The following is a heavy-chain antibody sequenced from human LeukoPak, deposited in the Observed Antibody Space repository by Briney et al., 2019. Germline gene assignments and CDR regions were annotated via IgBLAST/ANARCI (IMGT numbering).Heavy chain of an antibody. CDR2: ISAYNGNT. V-gene: IGHV1-18*01. CDR1: GYTFTSYG. J-gene: IGHJ4*02. D-gene: IGHD3-10*01. CDR3: ARDLVTYYGSGSYD. Sequence: ASVKVSCKASGYTFTSYGISWVRQAPGQGLEWMGWISAYNGNTNCAQKLQGRVTMTTDTSTSTAYMELRSLRSDDTAVYYCARDLVTYYGSGSYDWGQGTLVTVSS.